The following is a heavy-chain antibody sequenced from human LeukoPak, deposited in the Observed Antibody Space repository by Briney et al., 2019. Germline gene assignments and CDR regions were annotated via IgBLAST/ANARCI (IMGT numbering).Heavy chain of an antibody. CDR1: GYTFTGYY. D-gene: IGHD6-19*01. CDR3: ARVLSIAVTIPHY. J-gene: IGHJ4*02. Sequence: ASVKVSCKASGYTFTGYYMHWVRQAPGQGLEWMGRINPNSGGTNYAQKFQGRVTMTRDTSISTAYMELSRLRSDDTAVYYCARVLSIAVTIPHYWGQGTLVTVSS. CDR2: INPNSGGT. V-gene: IGHV1-2*06.